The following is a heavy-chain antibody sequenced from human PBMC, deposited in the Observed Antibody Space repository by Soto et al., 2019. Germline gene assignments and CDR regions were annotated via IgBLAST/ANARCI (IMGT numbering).Heavy chain of an antibody. Sequence: GGSLRLSCAASGFTFSSYAMSWVRQAPGKGLEWVSAISGSGGSTYYADSVKGRFTISRDNSKNTLYLQMNSLRAEDTAVYYCAKTEYCSSTSCYDVFDYWGQGTLVTVSS. CDR1: GFTFSSYA. D-gene: IGHD2-2*01. V-gene: IGHV3-23*01. CDR2: ISGSGGST. J-gene: IGHJ4*02. CDR3: AKTEYCSSTSCYDVFDY.